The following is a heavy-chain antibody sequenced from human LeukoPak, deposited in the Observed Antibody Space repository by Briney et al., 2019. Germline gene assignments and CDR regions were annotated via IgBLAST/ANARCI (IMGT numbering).Heavy chain of an antibody. Sequence: PSETLSLTCIVSGASISSSSYYWGWIRQPPGKGLEWIGSIYYNGDTYYNSSLKSRLTISVDTSKNQFSLKLSSVTAADTAVYYCARLSTMKQTIQHWGQGTLVTVSS. J-gene: IGHJ1*01. CDR2: IYYNGDT. CDR1: GASISSSSYY. D-gene: IGHD3-22*01. V-gene: IGHV4-39*01. CDR3: ARLSTMKQTIQH.